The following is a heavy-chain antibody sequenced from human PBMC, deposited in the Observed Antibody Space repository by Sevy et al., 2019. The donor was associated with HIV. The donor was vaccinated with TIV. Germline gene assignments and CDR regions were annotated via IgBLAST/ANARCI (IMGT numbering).Heavy chain of an antibody. J-gene: IGHJ6*02. D-gene: IGHD2-8*01. V-gene: IGHV3-15*01. CDR3: ATDPIIVLLMTDGKDV. CDR1: GFTFTYAW. CDR2: IKSKPDGGTT. Sequence: GGSLRLSCAASGFTFTYAWMSWVRQAPGKGLEWLGHIKSKPDGGTTDYAAPVKGRFTISRDDSKNTLFLQMNSLKMEDTGVYYCATDPIIVLLMTDGKDVWGQGTTVTVSS.